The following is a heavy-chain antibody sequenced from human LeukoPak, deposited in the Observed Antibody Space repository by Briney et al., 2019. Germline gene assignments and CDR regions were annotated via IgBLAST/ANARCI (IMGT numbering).Heavy chain of an antibody. CDR2: IYYSGST. D-gene: IGHD3-16*01. J-gene: IGHJ3*02. CDR1: GGSISSYY. CDR3: ARHWGTAFDI. V-gene: IGHV4-59*08. Sequence: SETLSLTCTVSGGSISSYYWSWIRQPPGKGLEWIGYIYYSGSTNYNPSLKSRVTISVDTSKNQFSLKLSSVTAADTAVYYCARHWGTAFDIWGQGTMVTVSS.